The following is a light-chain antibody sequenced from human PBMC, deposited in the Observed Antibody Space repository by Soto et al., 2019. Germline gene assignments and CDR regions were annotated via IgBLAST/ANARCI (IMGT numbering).Light chain of an antibody. J-gene: IGLJ1*01. CDR3: SSYSSDSPYV. V-gene: IGLV2-14*01. CDR1: SSDVGLYNY. Sequence: QSALTQPASVSGSPGQSITISCTGTSSDVGLYNYVSWYQQHPGKAPKLMIYEVSNRPLGVSNRFSGSKSGNTASLTISGLQIEYLADYSCSSYSSDSPYVSVPGT. CDR2: EVS.